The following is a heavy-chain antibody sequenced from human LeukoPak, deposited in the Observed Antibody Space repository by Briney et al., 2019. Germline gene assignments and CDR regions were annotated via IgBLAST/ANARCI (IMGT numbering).Heavy chain of an antibody. CDR3: ARMVYYYDSSGYNYYFHY. CDR2: IYTSGNT. V-gene: IGHV3-66*01. D-gene: IGHD3-22*01. CDR1: GFTVSGNY. J-gene: IGHJ4*02. Sequence: PGGSLRLSCAASGFTVSGNYMSWVRQAPGKGLEWVSVIYTSGNTYYADSVKGRFTISRDTSKNTLSLQMNGLRAEDTAFYYCARMVYYYDSSGYNYYFHYWGQGTLVTVSS.